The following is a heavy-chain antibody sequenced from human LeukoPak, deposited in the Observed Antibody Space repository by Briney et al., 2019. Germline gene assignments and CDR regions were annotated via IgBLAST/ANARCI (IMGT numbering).Heavy chain of an antibody. V-gene: IGHV3-74*01. D-gene: IGHD1-26*01. CDR2: IDNTGSYT. Sequence: PGGSLRLSCTASGFTFSTYWMHWVRQAPGKGLVWVSRIDNTGSYTNYADSVKGRYTLSRDNAKNTLYLQMNSLRPEDTAVYYCARDPERGGSYFDYWGQGTLVTVSS. CDR1: GFTFSTYW. J-gene: IGHJ4*02. CDR3: ARDPERGGSYFDY.